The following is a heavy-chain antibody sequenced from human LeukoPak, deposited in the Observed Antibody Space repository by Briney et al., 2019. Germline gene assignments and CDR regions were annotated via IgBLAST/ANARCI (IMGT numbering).Heavy chain of an antibody. CDR1: GGSISSYY. J-gene: IGHJ6*02. CDR3: ARVPYYYDSSGYDYYYYGMDV. Sequence: SETLSLTCTVSGGSISSYYWSWIRQAPGKGLEWIGYIYYSGSTNYNPSLKSRVTISVDTSKNQFSLKLSSVTAADTAVYYCARVPYYYDSSGYDYYYYGMDVWGQGTTVTVSS. D-gene: IGHD3-22*01. V-gene: IGHV4-59*01. CDR2: IYYSGST.